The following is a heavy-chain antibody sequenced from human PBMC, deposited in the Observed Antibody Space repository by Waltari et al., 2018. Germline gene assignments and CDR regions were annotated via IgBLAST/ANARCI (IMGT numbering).Heavy chain of an antibody. J-gene: IGHJ4*02. CDR2: SNPMGVST. D-gene: IGHD6-19*01. CDR3: ARNIAVADTWPLRY. V-gene: IGHV1-46*01. Sequence: QVQLVQSGAEVKKPGASVKVSCKASGYTFTSYYMHWVRQAPGQGLEWMGRSNPMGVSTSYAQKFQGRVTMTRDTSTSTVYMELSSLRSEDTAVYYCARNIAVADTWPLRYWGQGTLVTVSS. CDR1: GYTFTSYY.